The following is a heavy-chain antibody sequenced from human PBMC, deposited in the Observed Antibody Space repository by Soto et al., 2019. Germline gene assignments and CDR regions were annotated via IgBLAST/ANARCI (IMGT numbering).Heavy chain of an antibody. V-gene: IGHV4-34*01. Sequence: SETLSLTCAVYGGSFSGYYWSWIRQPPGKGLEWIGEINHSGSTNYNPSLKSRVTISVDTSKNQFSLKLSSVTAADTAVYYCARGPSLEYCSGGSCYSGRHFDYWGQGTLVTV. CDR1: GGSFSGYY. CDR2: INHSGST. D-gene: IGHD2-15*01. CDR3: ARGPSLEYCSGGSCYSGRHFDY. J-gene: IGHJ4*02.